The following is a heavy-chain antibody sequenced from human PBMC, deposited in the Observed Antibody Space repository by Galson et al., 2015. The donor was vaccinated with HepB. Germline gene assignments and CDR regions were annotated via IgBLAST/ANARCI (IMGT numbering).Heavy chain of an antibody. V-gene: IGHV4-39*07. D-gene: IGHD5-12*01. CDR3: ARVPFNDIVAFDY. CDR1: GDSISSRRYY. CDR2: VYYNGAT. J-gene: IGHJ4*02. Sequence: LSLTCTVIGDSISSRRYYWGCIRQSPGKGLEWIGSVYYNGATYYNPSLKSRVTMAVDTSKNQFSVKLNSVTATDTAVYFCARVPFNDIVAFDYWGQGTLVRVSS.